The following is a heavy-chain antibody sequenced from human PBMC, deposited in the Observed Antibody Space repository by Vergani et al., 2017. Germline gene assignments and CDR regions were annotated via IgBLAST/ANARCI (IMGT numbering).Heavy chain of an antibody. J-gene: IGHJ4*02. D-gene: IGHD2-2*01. Sequence: QVQLVESGGGVVQPGRSLRLSCAASGFRFSSYRMNWVRQAPGKGLEWVAVIWYDGSNKYYADSVKGRFTISRDNSQNTVNLQMNSLRVDDTAVYFCGKSLQGVQPPDYWGQGTLVTVSS. V-gene: IGHV3-33*06. CDR3: GKSLQGVQPPDY. CDR1: GFRFSSYR. CDR2: IWYDGSNK.